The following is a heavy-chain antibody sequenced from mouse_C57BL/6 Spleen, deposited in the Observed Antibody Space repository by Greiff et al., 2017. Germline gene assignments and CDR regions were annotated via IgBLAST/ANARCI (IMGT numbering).Heavy chain of an antibody. D-gene: IGHD2-3*01. V-gene: IGHV5-6*01. CDR3: ARALDGYYDY. J-gene: IGHJ2*01. Sequence: EVKVVESGGDLVKPGGSLKLSCAASGFTFSSYGMSWVRQTPDKRLEWVATISSGGSYTYYPDSVKGRFTISRDNAKNTLYLQMSSLKSEDTAMYYCARALDGYYDYWGQGTTLTVSS. CDR1: GFTFSSYG. CDR2: ISSGGSYT.